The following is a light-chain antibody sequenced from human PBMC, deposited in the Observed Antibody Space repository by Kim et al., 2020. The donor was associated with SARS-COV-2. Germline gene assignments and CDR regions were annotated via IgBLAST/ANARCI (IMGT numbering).Light chain of an antibody. CDR3: AAWDDSLNGVV. CDR1: SSNIGRNS. J-gene: IGLJ2*01. CDR2: NNN. V-gene: IGLV1-44*01. Sequence: QLVLTQPPSASGTPGQRVTISCSGGSSNIGRNSVSWYQQLPGTAPKLLMCNNNERPSGVPDRFSGSTSGTSASLAISRLQPEDEADYYCAAWDDSLNGVVFGGGTKLTVL.